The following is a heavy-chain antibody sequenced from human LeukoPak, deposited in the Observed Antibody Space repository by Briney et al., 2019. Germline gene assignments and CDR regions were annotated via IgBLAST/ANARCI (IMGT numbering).Heavy chain of an antibody. V-gene: IGHV1-69*13. D-gene: IGHD3-10*01. CDR3: ARLGVRGAAGPYNWFDP. Sequence: GASVKVSCKASGGTFSSYAISWVRQAPGQGLEWMGGIIPILGTANYAQKFQGRVTITADESTSTAYMELSSLRSEDTAVYYCARLGVRGAAGPYNWFDPWGQGTLVTVSS. J-gene: IGHJ5*02. CDR2: IIPILGTA. CDR1: GGTFSSYA.